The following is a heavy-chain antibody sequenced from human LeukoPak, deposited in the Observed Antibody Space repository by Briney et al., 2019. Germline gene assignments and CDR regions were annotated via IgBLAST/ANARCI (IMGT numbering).Heavy chain of an antibody. Sequence: SETLSLTCTVSGDSISSSSYYWGCIRQPPGKGLEWIGSIYTSGTTYYNPSLKSRVTISVDKSKNQFSLNLSSVTAADTAVYYCTRRIWGAAIDYWGQGTLVTVSS. J-gene: IGHJ4*02. CDR3: TRRIWGAAIDY. CDR2: IYTSGTT. V-gene: IGHV4-39*01. D-gene: IGHD7-27*01. CDR1: GDSISSSSYY.